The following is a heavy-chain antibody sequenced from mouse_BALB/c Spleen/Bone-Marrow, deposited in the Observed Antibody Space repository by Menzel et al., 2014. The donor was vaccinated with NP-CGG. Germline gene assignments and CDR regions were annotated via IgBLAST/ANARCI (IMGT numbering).Heavy chain of an antibody. Sequence: QVQLQQSGAELVKPGASVKLSCKASGYTFTSYYMYWVKQRPGQGLEWFGEINPSNGGTNFNEKFKNKVTLTVDKSSSTAYMQLSSLTSEDSAVYYCSRGRRDALDYWGQGTSVTVSS. V-gene: IGHV1S81*02. CDR3: SRGRRDALDY. CDR1: GYTFTSYY. CDR2: INPSNGGT. J-gene: IGHJ4*01.